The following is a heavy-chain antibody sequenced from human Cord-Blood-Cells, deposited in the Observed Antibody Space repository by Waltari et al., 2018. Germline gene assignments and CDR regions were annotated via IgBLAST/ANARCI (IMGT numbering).Heavy chain of an antibody. J-gene: IGHJ4*02. CDR1: GGSISSYY. CDR2: IYYSGST. Sequence: QVQLQESGPGLVKPSETLSLTCTVSGGSISSYYWSWIRQPPGKGLEWIGYIYYSGSTNYNPSRKSRVTISVDTSKNQFSLKLSSVTAADTAVYYCARDSPPDYWGQGTLVTVSS. V-gene: IGHV4-59*01. CDR3: ARDSPPDY.